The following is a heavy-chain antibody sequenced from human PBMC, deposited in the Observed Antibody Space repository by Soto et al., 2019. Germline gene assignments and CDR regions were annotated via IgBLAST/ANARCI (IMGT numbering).Heavy chain of an antibody. V-gene: IGHV4-38-2*02. D-gene: IGHD2-2*01. CDR3: AREIGHGANTASPMDV. J-gene: IGHJ6*02. Sequence: NPSETLSLTCAVSGYSISSGYYWGWIRQPPGKGLEWIGSIYHSGSTCYNPSLKSRVTISVDTSKNQFSLKLSSVTAADTAVYYCAREIGHGANTASPMDVWGQGTTVTVSS. CDR1: GYSISSGYY. CDR2: IYHSGST.